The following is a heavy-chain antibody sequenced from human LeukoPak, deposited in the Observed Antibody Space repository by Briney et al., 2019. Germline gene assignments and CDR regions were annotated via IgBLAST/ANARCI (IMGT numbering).Heavy chain of an antibody. CDR2: INHSGST. Sequence: SETLSLTCAVYGGSFSGYYWSWIRQPPGKGLEWIGEINHSGSTNYNPSLKSRVTISVDTSKNQFSLKLGSVTAADTAVYYCARNAGYSSPLADYWGQGTLVTVSS. J-gene: IGHJ4*02. V-gene: IGHV4-34*01. CDR3: ARNAGYSSPLADY. D-gene: IGHD6-13*01. CDR1: GGSFSGYY.